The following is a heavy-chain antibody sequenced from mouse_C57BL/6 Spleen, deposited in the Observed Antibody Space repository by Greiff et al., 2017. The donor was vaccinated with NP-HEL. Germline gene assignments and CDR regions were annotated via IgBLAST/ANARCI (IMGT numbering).Heavy chain of an antibody. CDR2: IRLKSDNYAT. J-gene: IGHJ3*01. CDR3: TGDLLRSWFAY. D-gene: IGHD1-1*01. Sequence: DVKLQESGGGLVQPGGSMKLSCVASGFTFSNYWMNWVRQSPEKGLEWVAQIRLKSDNYATHYAESVKGRFTISRDDSNSSVYLEMNHFRAEDTGIDYCTGDLLRSWFAYWGQGTLVTVSA. CDR1: GFTFSNYW. V-gene: IGHV6-3*01.